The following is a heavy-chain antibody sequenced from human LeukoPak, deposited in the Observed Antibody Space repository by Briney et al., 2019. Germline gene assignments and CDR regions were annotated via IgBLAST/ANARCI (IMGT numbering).Heavy chain of an antibody. CDR1: GFTFSSYG. CDR3: AKGSIYYDSSGYYYFDY. Sequence: QAGGSLRLSCAASGFTFSSYGMHWVRQAPGKGLEWVAVISYEGSNKYYADSVKGRFTISRDNSKNTLYLQMNSLRAEDTAVYYCAKGSIYYDSSGYYYFDYWGQGTLVTVSS. V-gene: IGHV3-30*18. D-gene: IGHD3-22*01. CDR2: ISYEGSNK. J-gene: IGHJ4*02.